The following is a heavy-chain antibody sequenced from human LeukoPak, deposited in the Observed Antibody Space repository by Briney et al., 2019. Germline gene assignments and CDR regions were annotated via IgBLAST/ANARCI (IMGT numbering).Heavy chain of an antibody. CDR3: ARDPDGTGPSDYFDY. D-gene: IGHD1-1*01. V-gene: IGHV3-33*01. CDR2: IWYDGSNK. Sequence: PGRSLRLSCAASGFTFSSYGMHWVRQAPGKGLEWVAVIWYDGSNKYYADSVKGRFTISRDNAKNSLYLQMNSLRAEDTAVYYCARDPDGTGPSDYFDYWGQGTLVTVSS. CDR1: GFTFSSYG. J-gene: IGHJ4*02.